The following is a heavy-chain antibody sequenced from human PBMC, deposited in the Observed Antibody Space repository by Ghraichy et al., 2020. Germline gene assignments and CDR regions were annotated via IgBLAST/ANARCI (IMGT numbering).Heavy chain of an antibody. CDR3: ARDRGSGWLGAEYFQH. D-gene: IGHD6-19*01. J-gene: IGHJ1*01. CDR1: GFTFSNYN. CDR2: ISSSSYI. V-gene: IGHV3-21*01. Sequence: GGSLRLSCAASGFTFSNYNMNWVRQAPGKGLEWVSCISSSSYIYYTDSVKGRFTISRDNAKNSLYLQMNSLRAEDTAVYYCARDRGSGWLGAEYFQHWGQGTLVTVSS.